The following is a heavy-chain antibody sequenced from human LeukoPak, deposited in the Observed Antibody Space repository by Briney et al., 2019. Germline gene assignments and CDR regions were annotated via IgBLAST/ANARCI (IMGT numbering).Heavy chain of an antibody. CDR1: GFTFSSYS. V-gene: IGHV3-21*01. Sequence: GGSLRLSCAASGFTFSSYSMNWVRQAPGKGLEWVSSISSSSSYIYYADSVKGRFTISRDSFKNTLYLQMNSLRPEDTAVYYCAKEGDYYGSGSYRDGFDIWGQATRATVSS. CDR2: ISSSSSYI. D-gene: IGHD3-10*01. J-gene: IGHJ3*02. CDR3: AKEGDYYGSGSYRDGFDI.